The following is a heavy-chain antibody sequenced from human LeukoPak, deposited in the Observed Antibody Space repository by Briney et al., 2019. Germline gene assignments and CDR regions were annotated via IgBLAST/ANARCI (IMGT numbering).Heavy chain of an antibody. CDR1: GYTLTELS. V-gene: IGHV1-24*01. CDR2: FDPEDGET. D-gene: IGHD3-10*01. CDR3: ATAYGSGTTTINWFDP. Sequence: GASVKVSCKVSGYTLTELSMHWVRQAPGKGLEWMGGFDPEDGETIYAQKFQGRVTMTEDTSTDTAYMELSSLRSEDTAVYYCATAYGSGTTTINWFDPWGQGTLVTVSS. J-gene: IGHJ5*02.